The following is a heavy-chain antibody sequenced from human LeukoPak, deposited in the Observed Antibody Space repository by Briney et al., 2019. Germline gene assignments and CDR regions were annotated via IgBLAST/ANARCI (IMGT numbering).Heavy chain of an antibody. CDR2: IYYSGST. V-gene: IGHV4-59*01. D-gene: IGHD2-2*01. J-gene: IGHJ4*02. Sequence: PSETLSLTCTVSGGAITNYYWNWIRQPPGKGLEWIGHIYYSGSTYYNPSLKSRVTISVDTSKNQFSLKLSSVTAADTALYYCASGYCSTTSCPHYWGQGTLVTVSS. CDR1: GGAITNYY. CDR3: ASGYCSTTSCPHY.